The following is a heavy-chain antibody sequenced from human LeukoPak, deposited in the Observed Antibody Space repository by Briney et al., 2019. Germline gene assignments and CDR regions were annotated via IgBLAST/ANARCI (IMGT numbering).Heavy chain of an antibody. J-gene: IGHJ4*02. V-gene: IGHV3-7*01. CDR1: GFTFSSYW. Sequence: GGSLRLSCAASGFTFSSYWMSWVRQAPGKGLEWVANIKQDGSEKYYVDSVKGRFTISRDNAKSSLYLQMNSLRAEDTAVYYCARDGRIAAAGYFDYWGQGTLVTVSS. D-gene: IGHD6-13*01. CDR3: ARDGRIAAAGYFDY. CDR2: IKQDGSEK.